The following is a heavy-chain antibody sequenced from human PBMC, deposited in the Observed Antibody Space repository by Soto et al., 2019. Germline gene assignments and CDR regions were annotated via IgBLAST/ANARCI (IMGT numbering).Heavy chain of an antibody. CDR3: ARGWRVGESGKFYYGLDV. CDR1: GFSFSTYD. D-gene: IGHD3-3*01. V-gene: IGHV3-21*06. CDR2: IGGASSYI. J-gene: IGHJ6*02. Sequence: GGSLRLSCAGSGFSFSTYDMYWVRQAPGKGLEWVSSIGGASSYIDYADSVKGRFTISRDNAKSSLYLEMNSLRAEDTAVYYCARGWRVGESGKFYYGLDVWGQGTTVTVSS.